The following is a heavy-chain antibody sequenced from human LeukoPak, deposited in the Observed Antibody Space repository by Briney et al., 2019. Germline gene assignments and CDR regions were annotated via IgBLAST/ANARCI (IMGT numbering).Heavy chain of an antibody. V-gene: IGHV4-59*01. Sequence: PSETLSLTCTVSGGSISSYYWNWNRPPPGKGLEWSGYIYYTGSTNYNPSLKSRVTISVDTSKNQFSLKLSSVTAADTAVYYCARMEEDSSVYYFHRYYFDYWGQGTLVTVSS. CDR1: GGSISSYY. J-gene: IGHJ4*02. CDR3: ARMEEDSSVYYFHRYYFDY. CDR2: IYYTGST. D-gene: IGHD3-22*01.